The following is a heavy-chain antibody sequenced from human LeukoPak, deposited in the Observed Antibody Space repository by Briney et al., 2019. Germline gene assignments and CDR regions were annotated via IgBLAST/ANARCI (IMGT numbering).Heavy chain of an antibody. V-gene: IGHV4-39*01. Sequence: SETLSLTCTVSGGSISSYYWGWIRQPPGKGLEWIGSIYYSGSTYYNPSLKSRVTISVDTSKNQFSLKLSSVTAADTAVYYCARRLGSYDAFDIWGQGTMVTVSS. CDR1: GGSISSYY. CDR2: IYYSGST. J-gene: IGHJ3*02. D-gene: IGHD1-26*01. CDR3: ARRLGSYDAFDI.